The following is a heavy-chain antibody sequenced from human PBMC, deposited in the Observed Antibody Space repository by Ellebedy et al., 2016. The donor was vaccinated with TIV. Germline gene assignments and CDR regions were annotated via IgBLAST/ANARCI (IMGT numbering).Heavy chain of an antibody. J-gene: IGHJ6*03. CDR3: AKGGSHGIFYDYYMDV. CDR1: EFTFSNYA. CDR2: LSHSGGGT. V-gene: IGHV3-23*01. D-gene: IGHD2-15*01. Sequence: GESLKISXTASEFTFSNYAMNWVRQAPGKGLEWVSSLSHSGGGTSNADSVKGRFTISRDNSKNTLYLQMNSLRAEDTAVYYCAKGGSHGIFYDYYMDVWGKGTTVTVSS.